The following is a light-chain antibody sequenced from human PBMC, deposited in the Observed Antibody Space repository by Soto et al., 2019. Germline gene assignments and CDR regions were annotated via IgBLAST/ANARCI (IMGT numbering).Light chain of an antibody. CDR1: QSINIY. J-gene: IGKJ2*01. CDR2: GAS. V-gene: IGKV1-39*01. CDR3: QQSYRSPYT. Sequence: IQLTQSPSSLSASVGDRVTVTCRASQSINIYLNWYQQKPGKAPTLLIYGASSLQSGVPSRFSGGGSRTDFTLTISSLQTVDFATYYCQQSYRSPYTFGQGTKLEI.